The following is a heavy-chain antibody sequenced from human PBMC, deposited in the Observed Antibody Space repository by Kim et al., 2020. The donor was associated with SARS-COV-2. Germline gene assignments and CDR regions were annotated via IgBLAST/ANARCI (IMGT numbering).Heavy chain of an antibody. J-gene: IGHJ6*02. CDR3: ARASRGGYYYGMDV. CDR2: ISYDGSNK. CDR1: GFTFSSYA. Sequence: GGSLRLSCAASGFTFSSYAMHWVRQAPGKGLEWVAVISYDGSNKYYADSVKGRFTISRDNSKNTLYLQMNSLRAEDTAVYYCARASRGGYYYGMDVWGQGTAVTVSS. D-gene: IGHD3-10*01. V-gene: IGHV3-30-3*01.